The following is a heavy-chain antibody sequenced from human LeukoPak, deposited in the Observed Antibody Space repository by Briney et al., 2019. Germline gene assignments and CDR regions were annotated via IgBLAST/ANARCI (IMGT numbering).Heavy chain of an antibody. CDR1: GFIFSSYE. CDR3: ARGYSYGYIVY. V-gene: IGHV3-48*03. J-gene: IGHJ4*02. D-gene: IGHD5-18*01. CDR2: ISSSGSTI. Sequence: GGSLRLSCAASGFIFSSYEMNWVRQAPGKGLEWVSYISSSGSTIYYADSGKGRFTISRDNAKSSPYLQMNSLRAEDTAVYYRARGYSYGYIVYWGQGTLVTVSS.